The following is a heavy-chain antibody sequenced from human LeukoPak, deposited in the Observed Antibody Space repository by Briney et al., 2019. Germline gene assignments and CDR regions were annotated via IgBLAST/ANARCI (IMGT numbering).Heavy chain of an antibody. CDR3: ARHNVVVPAAMEGGYFDY. CDR2: INHSGST. V-gene: IGHV4-34*01. D-gene: IGHD2-2*01. CDR1: GGSFSGYY. J-gene: IGHJ4*02. Sequence: SETLSLTCAVYGGSFSGYYWSWIRQPPGKGLEWIGEINHSGSTNYNPSLKSRVTISVDTSKNQFSLKLSSVTAADTAVYYCARHNVVVPAAMEGGYFDYWGQGTLVTVSS.